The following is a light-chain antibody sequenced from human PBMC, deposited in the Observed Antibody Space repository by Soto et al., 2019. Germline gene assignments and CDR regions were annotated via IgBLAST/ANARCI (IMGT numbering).Light chain of an antibody. CDR2: KAS. V-gene: IGKV1-5*03. CDR1: QSINSW. Sequence: DFQMTQSPSTLSASVGDRVTITCRASQSINSWLAWYQQKPGRAPKLLIYKASTLESGVPSRFSGSGSGTEFTLTISSLQPDDFATYYCQQYNPFARTFGQGTKV. CDR3: QQYNPFART. J-gene: IGKJ1*01.